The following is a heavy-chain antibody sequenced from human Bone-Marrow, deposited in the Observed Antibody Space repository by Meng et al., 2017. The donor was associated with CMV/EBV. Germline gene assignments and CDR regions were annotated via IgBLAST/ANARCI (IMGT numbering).Heavy chain of an antibody. V-gene: IGHV1-8*01. D-gene: IGHD2-15*01. Sequence: ASVKVSCKASGYTFTSYDINWVRQATGQGLEWMGWMNPNSGNTGYAQKFQGRVTMTRNTSISTAYMELSSLRSEDTAVYYCARGGYCSGGSCPYYHYGMDVWGQGTTVTVSS. J-gene: IGHJ6*02. CDR2: MNPNSGNT. CDR1: GYTFTSYD. CDR3: ARGGYCSGGSCPYYHYGMDV.